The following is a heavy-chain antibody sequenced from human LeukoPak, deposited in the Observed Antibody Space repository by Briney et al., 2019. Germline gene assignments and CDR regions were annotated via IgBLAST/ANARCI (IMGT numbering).Heavy chain of an antibody. Sequence: GGSLRLSCAASGFTFSNYWMSWVRQAPGKGLEWVANIKEDGTEKYYVDSVKGRFTISRDNAKNSLYLQMNSLRADDTAVYYCARDQGYRYGSTYGSTVFDYWGQGTLVTVSS. V-gene: IGHV3-7*01. D-gene: IGHD5-18*01. CDR3: ARDQGYRYGSTYGSTVFDY. CDR2: IKEDGTEK. J-gene: IGHJ4*02. CDR1: GFTFSNYW.